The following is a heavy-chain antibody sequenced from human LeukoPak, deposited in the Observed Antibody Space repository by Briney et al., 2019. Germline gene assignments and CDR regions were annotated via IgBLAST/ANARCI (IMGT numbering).Heavy chain of an antibody. CDR1: GFTFSSYS. CDR2: ISSSSSYI. Sequence: GGSLRLSCAASGFTFSSYSMNWVRQAPGKGLEWVSSISSSSSYIYYADSVKGRFTISRDNAKNSLYLQMNSLRAEDTAVYYCATYSIAARQRNWGQGTLVTVSS. V-gene: IGHV3-21*01. CDR3: ATYSIAARQRN. D-gene: IGHD6-6*01. J-gene: IGHJ4*02.